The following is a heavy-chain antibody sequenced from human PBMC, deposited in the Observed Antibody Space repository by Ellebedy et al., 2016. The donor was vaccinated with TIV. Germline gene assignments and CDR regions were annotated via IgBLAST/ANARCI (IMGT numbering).Heavy chain of an antibody. CDR3: ARGVAVAGEIYYYYGMDV. J-gene: IGHJ6*02. CDR1: GFTFDDHA. CDR2: ISWNSGSI. D-gene: IGHD6-19*01. V-gene: IGHV3-9*01. Sequence: SLKISXAASGFTFDDHAMHWVRQAPGKGLEWVSGISWNSGSIGYADSVKGRFTISRDNAKNSLYLQMNSLRAEDTAVYYCARGVAVAGEIYYYYGMDVWGQGTTVTVSS.